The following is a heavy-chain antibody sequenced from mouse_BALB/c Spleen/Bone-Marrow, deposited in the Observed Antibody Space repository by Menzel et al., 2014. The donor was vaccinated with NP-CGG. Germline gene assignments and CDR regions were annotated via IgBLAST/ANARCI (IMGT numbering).Heavy chain of an antibody. Sequence: EVQLQQSGAELVKPGASVKLSCTASGFNIKDTYMHWVKQRPEQGLERIGRIDPANGNTKYDPKFQGKATITADTSSNTAYLQLSSLTSEDTAVYYCARSYGSGPFDYWGQGTTLTVSS. CDR2: IDPANGNT. D-gene: IGHD1-1*01. V-gene: IGHV14-3*02. CDR3: ARSYGSGPFDY. J-gene: IGHJ2*01. CDR1: GFNIKDTY.